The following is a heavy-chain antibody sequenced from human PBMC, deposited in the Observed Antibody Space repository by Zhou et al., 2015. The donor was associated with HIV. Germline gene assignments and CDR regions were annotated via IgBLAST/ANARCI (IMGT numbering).Heavy chain of an antibody. CDR1: GNSLTDLS. CDR3: ATGSGSMVRGVIPHVSLSLGMDD. V-gene: IGHV1-24*01. CDR2: FDSEDGET. D-gene: IGHD3-10*01. Sequence: QVHLVQSGAEVKKPGASVKVSCKVSGNSLTDLSMHWVRQAPGKGLEWMGGFDSEDGETIYAPKFQDRVTMTEDTSTDTAYMELSSLTSEDTAVYYCATGSGSMVRGVIPHVSLSLGMDDWGQGTPVTVSS. J-gene: IGHJ6*02.